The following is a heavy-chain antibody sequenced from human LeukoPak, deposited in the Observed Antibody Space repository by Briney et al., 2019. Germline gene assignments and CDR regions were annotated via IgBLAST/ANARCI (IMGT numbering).Heavy chain of an antibody. V-gene: IGHV3-48*04. CDR2: ISGRGNTI. CDR1: GFTFSTAS. CDR3: ARDPPALEDFDY. J-gene: IGHJ4*02. Sequence: GSLRLSCAASGFTFSTASLHWVRQAPGKGLEWVSYISGRGNTIKYADSVKGRFTISRDNGKNSLYLHMSSLRAEDTAVYYCARDPPALEDFDYWGQGTQVTVSS.